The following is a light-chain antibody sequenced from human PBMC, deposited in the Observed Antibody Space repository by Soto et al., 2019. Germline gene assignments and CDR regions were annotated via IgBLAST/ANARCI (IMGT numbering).Light chain of an antibody. Sequence: QSALTQPASVSGSPGQSITISCTGTSSDVGGYNYVSWYQQHPGKAPKLMIYDVSNRPSGVSNRFSGSKSDNTASLTISGLPAEDEADYYCSSYTSSSTLLYVFGTGTKVTVL. CDR1: SSDVGGYNY. J-gene: IGLJ1*01. CDR3: SSYTSSSTLLYV. V-gene: IGLV2-14*01. CDR2: DVS.